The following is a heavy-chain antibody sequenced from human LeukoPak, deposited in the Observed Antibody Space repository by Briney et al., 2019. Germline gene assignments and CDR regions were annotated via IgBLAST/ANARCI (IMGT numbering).Heavy chain of an antibody. CDR1: GGSISSSSYY. CDR3: ARTALSIWSGYSLTFDY. J-gene: IGHJ4*02. CDR2: IYYSGST. V-gene: IGHV4-39*07. Sequence: PSETLSLTCTVSGGSISSSSYYWGWIRQPPGKGLEWIGSIYYSGSTYYNPSLKSRVTISVDTSKNQFSLKLSSVTAADTAVYYCARTALSIWSGYSLTFDYWGQGTLVTVSS. D-gene: IGHD3-3*01.